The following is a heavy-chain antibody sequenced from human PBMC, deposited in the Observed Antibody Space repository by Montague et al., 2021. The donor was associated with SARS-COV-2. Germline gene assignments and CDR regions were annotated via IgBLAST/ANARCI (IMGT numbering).Heavy chain of an antibody. CDR3: ARVSSNWSDAFDV. CDR2: ISSGGTTI. CDR1: GFTFSDYY. Sequence: SLRPSCAASGFTFSDYYMSWFRQAPGKGLEWLSYISSGGTTIFYADSVKGRLTISRDNAENSLYLQVNSLRGEDTAVYYCARVSSNWSDAFDVWGQGTVVTVSS. J-gene: IGHJ3*01. V-gene: IGHV3-11*01. D-gene: IGHD6-13*01.